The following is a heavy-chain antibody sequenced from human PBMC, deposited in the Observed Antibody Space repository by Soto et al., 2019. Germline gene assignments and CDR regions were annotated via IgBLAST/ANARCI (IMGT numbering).Heavy chain of an antibody. CDR1: GGSISSGGYS. J-gene: IGHJ6*02. Sequence: QLQLQESGSGLVKPSQTLSLTCAVSGGSISSGGYSWSWIRQPPGKGLEWIGYIYHSGSTYYNPSLKSRVTISVDRSKNQFSLKLSSVTAAHTAVYYCARDVNLGYYYYGMDVWGQGTTVTVSS. CDR3: ARDVNLGYYYYGMDV. CDR2: IYHSGST. V-gene: IGHV4-30-2*01.